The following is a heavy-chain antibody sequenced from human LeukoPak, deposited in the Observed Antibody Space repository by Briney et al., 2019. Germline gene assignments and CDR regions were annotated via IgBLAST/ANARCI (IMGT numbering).Heavy chain of an antibody. CDR2: ISGSGGST. V-gene: IGHV3-23*01. CDR3: AKEVVLIVPAIDY. D-gene: IGHD3-22*01. Sequence: PGGSLRLSCAASGLTFSFNYMTWVRQAPGKGLEWVSAISGSGGSTYYADSVKGRFTISRDNSKNTLYLQMNSLRAEDTAVYYCAKEVVLIVPAIDYWGQGALVTVSS. CDR1: GLTFSFNY. J-gene: IGHJ4*02.